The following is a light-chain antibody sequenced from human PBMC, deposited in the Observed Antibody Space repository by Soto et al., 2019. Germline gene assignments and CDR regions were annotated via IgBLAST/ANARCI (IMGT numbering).Light chain of an antibody. V-gene: IGKV3-15*01. CDR2: DAS. CDR3: QQWNNWPLT. Sequence: IVLTQSPATLSVSPGERATLSCRASQSVSSDVSWFQKRPGQAPRLLIYDASTRATGIPARFSGSGSGTEFTLTISSLQSEDFAIYYCQQWNNWPLTFGGGTKVEVK. J-gene: IGKJ4*01. CDR1: QSVSSD.